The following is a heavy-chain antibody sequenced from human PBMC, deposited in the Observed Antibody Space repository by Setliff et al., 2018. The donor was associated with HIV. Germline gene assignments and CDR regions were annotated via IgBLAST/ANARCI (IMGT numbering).Heavy chain of an antibody. CDR1: GGSISSSTYY. Sequence: ASETLSLTCTVSGGSISSSTYYWGWIRQPPGKGLEWIGTIYYSGSTYYNPSLKSRLTISVDTSKNQFSLKLSSVPAADTAVYYCARRDGYSYGFYFDYWGQGTLVTVSS. CDR3: ARRDGYSYGFYFDY. CDR2: IYYSGST. J-gene: IGHJ4*02. D-gene: IGHD5-18*01. V-gene: IGHV4-39*01.